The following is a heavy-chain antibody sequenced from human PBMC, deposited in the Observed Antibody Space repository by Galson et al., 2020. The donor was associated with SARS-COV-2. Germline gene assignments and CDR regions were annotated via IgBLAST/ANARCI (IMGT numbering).Heavy chain of an antibody. CDR2: IYYSGST. J-gene: IGHJ3*02. D-gene: IGHD3-3*01. CDR1: GGSISSYY. V-gene: IGHV4-59*01. CDR3: ARAWRTTIFGVVGAFDI. Sequence: ETSETLSLTCTVSGGSISSYYWSWIRQPPGQGLEWIGYIYYSGSTNYNPSLKSRVTISVDTSKNQFSLKLSSVTAADTAVYYCARAWRTTIFGVVGAFDIWGQGTMVTVSS.